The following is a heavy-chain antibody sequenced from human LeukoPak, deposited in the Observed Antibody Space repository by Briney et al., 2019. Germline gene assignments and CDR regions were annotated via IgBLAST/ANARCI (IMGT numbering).Heavy chain of an antibody. Sequence: PGGSLRLSCAASGFTFSSYGVHWVRQAPGKGLEWVAFIRYDGSNKYYADSVKGRFTISRDNSKNTLYLQMNSLRAEDTAVYYCWAGSVDVFDIWGQGTMVTVSS. CDR2: IRYDGSNK. J-gene: IGHJ3*02. CDR3: WAGSVDVFDI. D-gene: IGHD3/OR15-3a*01. V-gene: IGHV3-30*02. CDR1: GFTFSSYG.